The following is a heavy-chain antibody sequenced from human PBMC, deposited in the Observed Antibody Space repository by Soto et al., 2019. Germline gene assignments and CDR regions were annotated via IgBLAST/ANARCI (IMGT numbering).Heavy chain of an antibody. J-gene: IGHJ6*02. D-gene: IGHD3-10*01. CDR2: IDPSDSYT. Sequence: GESLKISCKGSGYSFTSYWISWVRQMPGKGLEWMGRIDPSDSYTNYSPSFQGHVTISADKSISTAYLQWSSLKASDTAMYYCASSSSYGSGSYVGFYYYYYYGMDVWGQGTTVTVSS. CDR3: ASSSSYGSGSYVGFYYYYYYGMDV. CDR1: GYSFTSYW. V-gene: IGHV5-10-1*01.